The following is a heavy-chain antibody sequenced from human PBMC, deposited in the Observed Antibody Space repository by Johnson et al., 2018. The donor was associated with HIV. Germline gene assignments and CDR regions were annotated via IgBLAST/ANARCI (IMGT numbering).Heavy chain of an antibody. J-gene: IGHJ3*02. V-gene: IGHV3-66*01. D-gene: IGHD5-24*01. Sequence: MQLVESGGGLVQPGGSLRLSCAASGLSVSSYYMSWVRQAPGKGLEWVSVLSSGGDTYYTDSVNGRFTISRDNSKTTLYLQMNSLRAEDTAVYYCARACRDGYTCDVFDIWGQGKWSPSLQ. CDR1: GLSVSSYY. CDR3: ARACRDGYTCDVFDI. CDR2: LSSGGDT.